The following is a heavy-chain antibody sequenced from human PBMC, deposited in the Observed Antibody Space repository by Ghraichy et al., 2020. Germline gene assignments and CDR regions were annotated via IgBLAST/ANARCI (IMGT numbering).Heavy chain of an antibody. CDR1: GFTFSSYS. CDR3: ARERGSSSSGGVYYFDY. V-gene: IGHV3-48*01. CDR2: ISSSISTI. J-gene: IGHJ4*02. Sequence: GGSLRLSCAASGFTFSSYSMTWVRQAPGKGLEWVSYISSSISTIYYADSVKGRFTISRDNAKNSLYLQMNSLRAEHTAVYYCARERGSSSSGGVYYFDYWGQGTLVTVSS. D-gene: IGHD6-6*01.